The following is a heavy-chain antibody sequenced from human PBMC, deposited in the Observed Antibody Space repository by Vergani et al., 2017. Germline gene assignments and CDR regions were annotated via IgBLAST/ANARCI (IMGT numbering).Heavy chain of an antibody. CDR3: ARCRVSYGLFYYFDY. Sequence: EVQLVPSGAEVKKPGESLKISCKGSGYSFTSYWIGWVRQMPGKGLEWMGIIYPGDSDTRYSPSFQGQVTISADKSISTAYLQWSSLKASDTAMYYCARCRVSYGLFYYFDYWGQGTLVTVSS. CDR2: IYPGDSDT. J-gene: IGHJ4*02. V-gene: IGHV5-51*03. D-gene: IGHD5-18*01. CDR1: GYSFTSYW.